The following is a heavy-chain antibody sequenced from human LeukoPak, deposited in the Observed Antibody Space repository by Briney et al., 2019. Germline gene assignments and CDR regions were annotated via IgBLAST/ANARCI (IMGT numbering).Heavy chain of an antibody. CDR3: ASTTYYYDSSGYYPNDY. CDR1: GFTFSSYA. Sequence: PGGSLRLSCAASGFTFSSYAMSWVRQAPGKGLEWVSAISGSGGSTYYADSVKGRFTISRDNSKNTLYLQMNSLRAEDTAVYYCASTTYYYDSSGYYPNDYWGQGTLVTGSS. D-gene: IGHD3-22*01. V-gene: IGHV3-23*01. J-gene: IGHJ4*02. CDR2: ISGSGGST.